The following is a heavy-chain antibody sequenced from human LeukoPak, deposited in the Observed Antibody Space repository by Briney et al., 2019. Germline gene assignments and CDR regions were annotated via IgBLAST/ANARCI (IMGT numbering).Heavy chain of an antibody. CDR2: ISPSGTDI. Sequence: GSLILSWAVSGFTFTDTYMTLIRQAPGKGLESLSYISPSGTDISYADSVKGRFTISRDNAKNSLYLQMNSLRAEDTAVYSCTRDPRRLDYWGQGTLVTVSP. J-gene: IGHJ4*02. V-gene: IGHV3-11*01. CDR1: GFTFTDTY. CDR3: TRDPRRLDY.